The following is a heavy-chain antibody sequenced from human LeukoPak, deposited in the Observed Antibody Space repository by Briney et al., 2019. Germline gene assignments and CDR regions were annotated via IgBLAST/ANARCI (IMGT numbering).Heavy chain of an antibody. Sequence: GGSLRLSCAASGFTFSTYWMSWVRQAPGKGLEWVANMNQDGSAKYYVDSVKGRFTISRDNAKSSLYLQMNSLRAEDTAFYYCARSRGDYERGYFDYWGQGTLVTVSS. CDR2: MNQDGSAK. D-gene: IGHD4-17*01. CDR3: ARSRGDYERGYFDY. CDR1: GFTFSTYW. V-gene: IGHV3-7*01. J-gene: IGHJ4*02.